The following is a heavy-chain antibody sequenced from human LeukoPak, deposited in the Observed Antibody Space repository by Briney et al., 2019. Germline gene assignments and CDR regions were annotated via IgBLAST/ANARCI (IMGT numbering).Heavy chain of an antibody. D-gene: IGHD5-24*01. Sequence: PGGSLRLSCAASGFTVSSKYMSWVRQAPGKGLEWVSVIYSGGSTYYADSVKGGFTISRDNSKNTVYLQVNSLRAEDTAVYYCARESSGWLQLFDYWGQGTLVTVSS. CDR1: GFTVSSKY. V-gene: IGHV3-66*01. CDR2: IYSGGST. CDR3: ARESSGWLQLFDY. J-gene: IGHJ4*02.